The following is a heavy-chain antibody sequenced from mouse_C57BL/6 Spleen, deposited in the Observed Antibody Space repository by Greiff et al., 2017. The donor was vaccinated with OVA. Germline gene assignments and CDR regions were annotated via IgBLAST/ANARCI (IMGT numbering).Heavy chain of an antibody. Sequence: EVQLQQSGPELVKPGASVKISCKASGYSFTGYYMNWVKQSPEKSLEWIGEINPSTGGTTYNQKFKAKATLTVDKSSSTAYMQLKSLTSEDSAVYYCARDYDGYYDYAMDYWGQGTSVTVSS. CDR2: INPSTGGT. J-gene: IGHJ4*01. CDR3: ARDYDGYYDYAMDY. V-gene: IGHV1-42*01. CDR1: GYSFTGYY. D-gene: IGHD2-3*01.